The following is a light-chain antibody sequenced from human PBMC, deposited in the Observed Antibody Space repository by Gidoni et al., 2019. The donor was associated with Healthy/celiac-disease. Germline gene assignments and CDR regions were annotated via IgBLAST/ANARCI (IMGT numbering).Light chain of an antibody. CDR1: LGISNY. CDR3: QHDNIYPLT. J-gene: IGKJ4*01. CDR2: AAS. Sequence: DIQMTQSPSSLSASVGDRVTITCRASLGISNYLAWFQLKPGKAPKSLIYAASRLQSGVPSKCRGSGSGTEFALTIISLQPEDFATYYCQHDNIYPLTFGGGTKVEIK. V-gene: IGKV1-16*02.